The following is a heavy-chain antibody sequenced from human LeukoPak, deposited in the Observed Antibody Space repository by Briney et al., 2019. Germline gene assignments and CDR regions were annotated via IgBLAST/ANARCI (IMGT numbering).Heavy chain of an antibody. CDR3: ARGQAKDSDYDYRY. J-gene: IGHJ4*02. Sequence: PGGSLRLSCAASGFTFSGYWMHWIRQAPGKGLVWVSRLNSVGSSTSYADSVKGRFTISRDNAKHTLYLQKNSPRAEDTAVYYCARGQAKDSDYDYRYWGQGTLVTVSS. CDR1: GFTFSGYW. CDR2: LNSVGSST. D-gene: IGHD5-12*01. V-gene: IGHV3-74*01.